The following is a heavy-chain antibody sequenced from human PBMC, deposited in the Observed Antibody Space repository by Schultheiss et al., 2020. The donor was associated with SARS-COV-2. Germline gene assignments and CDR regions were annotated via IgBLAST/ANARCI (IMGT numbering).Heavy chain of an antibody. J-gene: IGHJ6*03. D-gene: IGHD1-26*01. Sequence: GGSLRLSCAASGFTFSDYYMTWIRQAPGKGLEWVSYISNSGSTIYYADSVKGRFTISRDNSKNTLYLQMNSLRAEDTALYYCARNEWELSYMDVWGKGTTVTVSS. CDR2: ISNSGSTI. CDR1: GFTFSDYY. CDR3: ARNEWELSYMDV. V-gene: IGHV3-11*04.